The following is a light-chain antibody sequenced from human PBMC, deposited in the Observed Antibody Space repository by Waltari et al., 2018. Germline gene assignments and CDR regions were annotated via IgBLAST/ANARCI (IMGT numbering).Light chain of an antibody. J-gene: IGLJ3*02. Sequence: QSALTQPASVSASPGQSMTISCTGTSSDVGNYILVSWYQQHPGKAPKLMIYEDTKRPSGVSNRVSGAKAGNTASLTISGLQAEDEADYFCSSYAGSSTLVFGGGTKLTVL. CDR1: SSDVGNYIL. V-gene: IGLV2-23*01. CDR2: EDT. CDR3: SSYAGSSTLV.